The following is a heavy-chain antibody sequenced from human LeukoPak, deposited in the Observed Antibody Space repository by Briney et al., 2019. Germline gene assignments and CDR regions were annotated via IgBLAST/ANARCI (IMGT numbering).Heavy chain of an antibody. CDR3: AREPDYGDYPGPFDY. V-gene: IGHV3-21*01. CDR2: ISSSSSYI. J-gene: IGHJ4*02. Sequence: PGGSLRLSCAASGFTFSSYSMNWVRQAPGKGLEWVSSISSSSSYIYYADSVKGRFTISRDNAKNSLYLQMNSLRAEDTAVYYCAREPDYGDYPGPFDYWGQGTLVTASS. CDR1: GFTFSSYS. D-gene: IGHD4-17*01.